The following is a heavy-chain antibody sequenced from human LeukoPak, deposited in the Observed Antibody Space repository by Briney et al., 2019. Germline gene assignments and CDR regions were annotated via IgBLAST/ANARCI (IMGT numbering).Heavy chain of an antibody. D-gene: IGHD3-10*01. CDR3: ARDPPYYYGSGSYNYYYYYMDV. CDR2: IKQEGSEK. V-gene: IGHV3-7*01. Sequence: QTGGSLRLSCAASGFTFSSYWMSWVRQAPGEGLEWVANIKQEGSEKDYVDSVKGRFTMSRDNAKNSLYLQMNSLRAEDTAVYYCARDPPYYYGSGSYNYYYYYMDVWGKGTTVTVSS. CDR1: GFTFSSYW. J-gene: IGHJ6*03.